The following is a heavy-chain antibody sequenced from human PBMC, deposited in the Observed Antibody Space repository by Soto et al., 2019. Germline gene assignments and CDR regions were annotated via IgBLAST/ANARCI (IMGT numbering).Heavy chain of an antibody. CDR2: IYYSRSD. Sequence: SETLSLTCTVSGDSINSADYYWSWLRQAPGKGLEWFGYIYYSRSDYYNPSIGRRATVTIDTSRNQFSMNLMSVTAADTAVYYCARVVQLYDSSGYSFYYFDYWGQGALVTVSS. CDR1: GDSINSADYY. D-gene: IGHD3-22*01. CDR3: ARVVQLYDSSGYSFYYFDY. J-gene: IGHJ4*02. V-gene: IGHV4-30-4*01.